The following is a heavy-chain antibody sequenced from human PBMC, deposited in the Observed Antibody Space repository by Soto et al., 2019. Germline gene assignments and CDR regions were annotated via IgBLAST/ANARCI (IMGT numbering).Heavy chain of an antibody. Sequence: PSETLSLTCTVSSAPITKYYWGWVRQAPGRGLEWIGFTHHSGYISYSPSLKSRLTMSVGPSKNQVSLKLGSVTAADTAVYYCARHRYYYGDYGSFAAFDIWGQGTMVTVSS. V-gene: IGHV4-59*01. CDR3: ARHRYYYGDYGSFAAFDI. D-gene: IGHD4-17*01. CDR1: SAPITKYY. J-gene: IGHJ3*02. CDR2: THHSGYI.